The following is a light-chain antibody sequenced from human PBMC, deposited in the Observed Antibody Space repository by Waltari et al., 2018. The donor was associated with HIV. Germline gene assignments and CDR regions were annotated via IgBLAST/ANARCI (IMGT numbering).Light chain of an antibody. Sequence: QSVLTQPPSISGAPGQRVTISCTGSSSNHGSAYAVHWYQQLPGKAPKLLIYDSRDRPSGVRDRFSGSKSGTSASLAITGLQAEDEADYYCQSYDNNLSVWMFGGGTKLTVL. V-gene: IGLV1-40*01. CDR3: QSYDNNLSVWM. CDR2: DSR. J-gene: IGLJ3*02. CDR1: SSNHGSAYA.